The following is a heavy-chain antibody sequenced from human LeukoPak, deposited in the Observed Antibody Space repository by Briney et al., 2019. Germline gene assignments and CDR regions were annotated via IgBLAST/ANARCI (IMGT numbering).Heavy chain of an antibody. J-gene: IGHJ4*02. Sequence: GGSLRLSCAASGFTVSSNYMTWVRQAPGKGLEWVSVIYSGGGTYYADSVKGRFTISRDNSKNTLYLQMNSLRAEDTAVYYCARESLVRGVEPGYFDYWGQGTLVTVSS. CDR2: IYSGGGT. V-gene: IGHV3-53*01. D-gene: IGHD3-10*01. CDR3: ARESLVRGVEPGYFDY. CDR1: GFTVSSNY.